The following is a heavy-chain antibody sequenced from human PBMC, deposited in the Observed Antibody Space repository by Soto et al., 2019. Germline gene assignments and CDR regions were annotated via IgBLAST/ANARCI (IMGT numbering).Heavy chain of an antibody. J-gene: IGHJ4*02. CDR2: IYYSGST. V-gene: IGHV4-30-4*01. CDR1: GGSISSGDYY. CDR3: AREVGGDYYDNTDY. D-gene: IGHD3-22*01. Sequence: SETLSLTCTVSGGSISSGDYYWSWIRQPPGKGLEWIGYIYYSGSTYYNPSLKSRVTISVDTSKNQFSLKLSSVTAADTAAYYCAREVGGDYYDNTDYWGQGTLVTVSS.